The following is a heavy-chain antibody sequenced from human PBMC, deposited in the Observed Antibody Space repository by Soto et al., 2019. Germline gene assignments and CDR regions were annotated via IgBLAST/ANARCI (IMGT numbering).Heavy chain of an antibody. CDR3: ARESEDLTSNFDY. J-gene: IGHJ4*02. CDR2: ISSTTNYI. CDR1: GFTFTRYS. Sequence: GGSLRLSCAASGFTFTRYSMNWVRQAPGKGLEWVSSISSTTNYIYYGDSMKGRFTISRDNAKNSLYLEMNSLRAEDTAVYYCARESEDLTSNFDYWGQGSLVTVSS. V-gene: IGHV3-21*06.